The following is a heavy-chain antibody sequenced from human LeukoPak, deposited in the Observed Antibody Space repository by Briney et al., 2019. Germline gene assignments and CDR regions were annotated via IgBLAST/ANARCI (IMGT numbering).Heavy chain of an antibody. Sequence: ASVKVSCTASGYTFTGYYMHWVRQAPGQGLEWMGWINPNSGGTNYAQKFQGRVTMTRDTSISTAYMELSRLRSDDTAVYYCARGYIVVVPAAFYYYYGMDVWGQGTTVTVSS. D-gene: IGHD2-2*01. V-gene: IGHV1-2*02. CDR3: ARGYIVVVPAAFYYYYGMDV. CDR1: GYTFTGYY. CDR2: INPNSGGT. J-gene: IGHJ6*02.